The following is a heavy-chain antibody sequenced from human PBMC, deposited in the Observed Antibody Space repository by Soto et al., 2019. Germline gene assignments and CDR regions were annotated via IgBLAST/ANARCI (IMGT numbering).Heavy chain of an antibody. CDR2: ISAYNGNT. CDR1: GYTFTNYA. CDR3: ARDDHYYYDSSGYPDAFDI. J-gene: IGHJ3*02. Sequence: ASVKVSCKASGYTFTNYAISWVRQAPGQGLEWMGWISAYNGNTNYAQKLQGRVTMTTDTSTSTAYMELRSLRSDDTAVYYCARDDHYYYDSSGYPDAFDIWGQGTMVTVSS. V-gene: IGHV1-18*01. D-gene: IGHD3-22*01.